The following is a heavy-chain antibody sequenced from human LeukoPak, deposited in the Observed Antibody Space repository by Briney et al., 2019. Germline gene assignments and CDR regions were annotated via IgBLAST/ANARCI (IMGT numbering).Heavy chain of an antibody. J-gene: IGHJ5*02. V-gene: IGHV1-69*13. CDR2: IIPIFDTA. D-gene: IGHD3-10*01. Sequence: VASVKVSCKASGGTFSSYAISWVRQAPGQGLEWMGGIIPIFDTANYAQKFQGRVTITADESTSTAYMELSSLRSEDTAVYYCARAYAKSYYGSGSYPNWFDPWGQGTLVTVSS. CDR1: GGTFSSYA. CDR3: ARAYAKSYYGSGSYPNWFDP.